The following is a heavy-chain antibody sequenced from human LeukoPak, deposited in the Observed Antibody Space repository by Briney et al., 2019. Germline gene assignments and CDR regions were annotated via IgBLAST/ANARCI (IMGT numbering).Heavy chain of an antibody. CDR3: ATRKLGNDY. V-gene: IGHV4-61*02. CDR2: IYASGST. D-gene: IGHD7-27*01. Sequence: SETLSLTCTVSGGSISSGSYYWSWIRQPAEKGLEWIGRIYASGSTNYNPSLKSRVTISIDTSKNRFSLKLSSVTAADTAVYYCATRKLGNDYWGQGTLVTVSS. CDR1: GGSISSGSYY. J-gene: IGHJ4*02.